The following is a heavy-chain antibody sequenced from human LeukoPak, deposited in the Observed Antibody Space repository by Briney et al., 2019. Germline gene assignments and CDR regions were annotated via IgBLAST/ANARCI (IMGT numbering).Heavy chain of an antibody. CDR1: GGTFSSYA. CDR3: ARGGPYYYDSSGYPTSPGNWFDP. Sequence: ASVKVSCKASGGTFSSYAISWVRQAPGQGLEWMGWISAYNGNTNYAQKLQGRVTMTTDTSTSTAYMELRSLRSDDTAVYYCARGGPYYYDSSGYPTSPGNWFDPWGQGTLVTVSS. D-gene: IGHD3-22*01. J-gene: IGHJ5*02. CDR2: ISAYNGNT. V-gene: IGHV1-18*01.